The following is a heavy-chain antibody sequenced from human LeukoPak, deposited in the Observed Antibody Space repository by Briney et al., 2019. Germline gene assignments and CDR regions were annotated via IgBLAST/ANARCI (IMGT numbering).Heavy chain of an antibody. Sequence: GGSLRLSCAASGFTFSSYSMNWVRQAPGKGLEWVSSISSSSSYIYYADSVKGRFTISRDNAKNSLYLQMNSLRAEDTAVYYCARGGIWSDEDAFDIWGQGTMVTVSS. D-gene: IGHD2/OR15-2a*01. CDR3: ARGGIWSDEDAFDI. V-gene: IGHV3-21*04. CDR2: ISSSSSYI. J-gene: IGHJ3*02. CDR1: GFTFSSYS.